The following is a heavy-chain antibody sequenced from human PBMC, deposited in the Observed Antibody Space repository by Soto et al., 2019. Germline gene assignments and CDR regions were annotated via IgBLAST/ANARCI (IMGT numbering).Heavy chain of an antibody. CDR1: GYTFTSYG. CDR2: ISAYNGNT. J-gene: IGHJ6*02. CDR3: ARGGGLGEHYYYHGMDV. Sequence: QVQLVQSGAEVKKPGASVKVSCKASGYTFTSYGISWVRQAPGQGLEWMGWISAYNGNTNYAQKLQGRVNMTTDTSPSTAELELRSLRSDDTAVYYRARGGGLGEHYYYHGMDVWGQGATVTVSS. V-gene: IGHV1-18*01. D-gene: IGHD2-15*01.